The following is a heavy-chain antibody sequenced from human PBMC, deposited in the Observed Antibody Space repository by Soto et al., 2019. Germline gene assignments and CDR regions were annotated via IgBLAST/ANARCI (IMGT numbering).Heavy chain of an antibody. CDR2: INHSGST. CDR1: GGSFSGYY. V-gene: IGHV4-34*01. J-gene: IGHJ4*02. D-gene: IGHD5-12*01. Sequence: PSETLSLTCAVYGGSFSGYYLSWIRQPPGKGLEWIGEINHSGSTNYNPSLKSRVTISVDTSKNQFSLKLSSVTAADTAVYYCARTRGYDLFPFDYWGQGTLVTVSS. CDR3: ARTRGYDLFPFDY.